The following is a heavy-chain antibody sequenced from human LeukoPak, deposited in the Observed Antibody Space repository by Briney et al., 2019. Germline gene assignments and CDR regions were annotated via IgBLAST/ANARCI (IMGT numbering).Heavy chain of an antibody. CDR2: IFYTGST. CDR1: GGSMSSDHYY. J-gene: IGHJ5*02. V-gene: IGHV4-30-4*01. CDR3: ARSRYALDWFDP. Sequence: SETLSLTCTVSGGSMSSDHYYWSWIRQPPGKGLEWIGYIFYTGSTYSNPSLKSRVTISVDTSKNQFSLKLSSVTAADTAVYYCARSRYALDWFDPWGQGTLVTVSS. D-gene: IGHD2-8*01.